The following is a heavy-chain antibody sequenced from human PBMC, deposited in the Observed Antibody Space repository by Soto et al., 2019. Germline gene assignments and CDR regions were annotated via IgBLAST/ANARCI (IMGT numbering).Heavy chain of an antibody. CDR3: ARALWFGESDDAFDI. D-gene: IGHD3-10*01. CDR1: GYTFTSYG. V-gene: IGHV1-18*01. CDR2: ISAYNGNT. J-gene: IGHJ3*02. Sequence: QVQLVQSGAEVKKPGASVKVSCKASGYTFTSYGISWVRQAPGQGLEWMGWISAYNGNTNYAQKLQGRVTMTTDTSTRTAYLERRSVRSDDTAVYYCARALWFGESDDAFDIWGQGTMVTVSS.